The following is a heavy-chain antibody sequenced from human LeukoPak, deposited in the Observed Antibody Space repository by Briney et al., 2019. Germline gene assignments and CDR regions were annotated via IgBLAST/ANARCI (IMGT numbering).Heavy chain of an antibody. CDR1: GFTFSDYY. J-gene: IGHJ6*02. D-gene: IGHD6-19*01. CDR2: ISSSSSNT. Sequence: GGSLRLSCAASGFTFSDYYMSWIRQAPGKGLEWVSFISSSSSNTKYADSVKGRFTISRDNAKNSLYLQMNSLRAEDAAVYYCARSVDSGARMDVWGQGARVTVSS. V-gene: IGHV3-11*03. CDR3: ARSVDSGARMDV.